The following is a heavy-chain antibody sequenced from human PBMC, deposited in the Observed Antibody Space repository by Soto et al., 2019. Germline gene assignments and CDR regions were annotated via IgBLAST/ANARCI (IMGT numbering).Heavy chain of an antibody. D-gene: IGHD3-16*01. Sequence: QVQQVQSGDEVKKPGASVKVSCKASGYIFVNYGIAWVRQAPGQGLEWMGWISPYTGNTHSASKVQGRLTMTTDTSTSTAYMDLGSLTSDDTAVYYCAMVDNYVTATPQDVWGQGTTVTVSS. CDR1: GYIFVNYG. V-gene: IGHV1-18*01. CDR2: ISPYTGNT. J-gene: IGHJ6*02. CDR3: AMVDNYVTATPQDV.